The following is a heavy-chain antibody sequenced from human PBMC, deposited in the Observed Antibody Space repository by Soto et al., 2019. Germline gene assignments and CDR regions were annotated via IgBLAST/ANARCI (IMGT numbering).Heavy chain of an antibody. V-gene: IGHV1-8*01. D-gene: IGHD4-17*01. CDR2: MNPNSGNT. J-gene: IGHJ4*02. CDR3: ARTLYGDNVDF. CDR1: GYTFTSYD. Sequence: QVQLVQSGAEVKKPGASVKVSCKASGYTFTSYDINWVRQATGQGLEWMGWMNPNSGNTGYAQKFQGRVTMPSNTSISTADMGLSSLRSDDTAVYYCARTLYGDNVDFWGPATLVTVAS.